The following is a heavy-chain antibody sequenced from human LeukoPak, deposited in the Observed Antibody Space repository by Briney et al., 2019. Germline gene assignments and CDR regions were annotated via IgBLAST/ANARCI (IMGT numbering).Heavy chain of an antibody. CDR3: AKTLSRWYSRVDSDY. CDR1: GFTFSSYA. J-gene: IGHJ4*02. Sequence: PGGSLRLSCAASGFTFSSYAMSWVRQAPGKGLEWVSAISGSGGSTYYADSVKGRFTISGDNSKNTLYLQMNSLRAEDTAVYYCAKTLSRWYSRVDSDYWGQGTLVTVSS. D-gene: IGHD6-13*01. CDR2: ISGSGGST. V-gene: IGHV3-23*01.